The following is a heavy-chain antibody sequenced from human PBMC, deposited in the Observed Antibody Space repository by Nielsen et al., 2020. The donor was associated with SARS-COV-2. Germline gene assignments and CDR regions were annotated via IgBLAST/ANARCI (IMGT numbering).Heavy chain of an antibody. Sequence: SETLSLTCTVSGGSISSYYWSWIRQLAGKGLEWIGRIYTSGSTNYNPSLKSRVTISVDTSKNQFSLKLSSVTAADTAVHYCARQRDYYDSSGYWPYYYGMDVWGQGTTVTVSS. CDR3: ARQRDYYDSSGYWPYYYGMDV. D-gene: IGHD3-22*01. CDR1: GGSISSYY. V-gene: IGHV4-4*07. J-gene: IGHJ6*02. CDR2: IYTSGST.